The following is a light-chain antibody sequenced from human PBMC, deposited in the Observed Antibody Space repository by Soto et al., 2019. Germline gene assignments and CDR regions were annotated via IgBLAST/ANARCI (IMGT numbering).Light chain of an antibody. V-gene: IGKV3-15*01. CDR3: QQYDNWPPLT. Sequence: EVVMTQSPATLSVSPGERVTLSCRASQNVRSHLAWYLQKPGQAPRLLIYGASTRATGIPARFSGSGSGTEFTLTISSQQSEDFAVYYCQQYDNWPPLTFGGGTKVEIK. J-gene: IGKJ4*01. CDR1: QNVRSH. CDR2: GAS.